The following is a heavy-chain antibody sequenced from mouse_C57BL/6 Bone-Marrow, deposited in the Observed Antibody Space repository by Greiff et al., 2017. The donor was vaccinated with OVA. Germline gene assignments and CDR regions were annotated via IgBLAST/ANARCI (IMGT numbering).Heavy chain of an antibody. CDR2: ICPGSGST. J-gene: IGHJ4*01. CDR3: ARFWGPRGYYAMDY. D-gene: IGHD3-3*01. Sequence: QVQLQQPGAELVKPGASVKMSCKASGYTFTSYWITWVKQRPGQGLEWIGDICPGSGSTNYNEKFKSKATLTVDTSSSTAYMQLSSLTSEDSAVYYCARFWGPRGYYAMDYWGQGTSVTVSS. CDR1: GYTFTSYW. V-gene: IGHV1-55*01.